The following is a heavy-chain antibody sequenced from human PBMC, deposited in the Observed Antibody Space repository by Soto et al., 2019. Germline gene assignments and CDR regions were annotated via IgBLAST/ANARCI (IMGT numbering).Heavy chain of an antibody. Sequence: PGASLKISCKGSGYSFTSYWIGWVRQMPGKGLEWMGIIYPGDSDTRYSPSFQGQVTISADKSISTAYLQWSSLKASDTAMYYCASPIRGCSSTSCYPDGNYYYYGMDVWGQGTTVTVSS. CDR3: ASPIRGCSSTSCYPDGNYYYYGMDV. D-gene: IGHD2-2*01. CDR1: GYSFTSYW. J-gene: IGHJ6*02. CDR2: IYPGDSDT. V-gene: IGHV5-51*01.